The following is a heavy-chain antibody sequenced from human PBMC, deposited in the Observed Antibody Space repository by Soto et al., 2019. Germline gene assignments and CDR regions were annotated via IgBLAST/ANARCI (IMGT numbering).Heavy chain of an antibody. CDR3: ARGTLRYSSGYYSTRWVDY. D-gene: IGHD3-22*01. Sequence: GGSLRLSCAASGFTFSSYGMHWVRQAPGKGLEWVAVIWYDGSNKYYADSVKGRFTISRDNSKNTLYLQMNSLRAEDTAVYYCARGTLRYSSGYYSTRWVDYWGQGTLVTVSS. V-gene: IGHV3-33*01. J-gene: IGHJ4*02. CDR2: IWYDGSNK. CDR1: GFTFSSYG.